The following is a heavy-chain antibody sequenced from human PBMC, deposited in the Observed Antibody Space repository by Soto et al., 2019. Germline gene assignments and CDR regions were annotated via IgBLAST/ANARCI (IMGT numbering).Heavy chain of an antibody. CDR3: ARVRAKQQLRPYGMDV. CDR1: GYTFTSYY. V-gene: IGHV1-46*01. J-gene: IGHJ6*02. CDR2: INPSGGST. D-gene: IGHD6-13*01. Sequence: ASVKVSCKASGYTFTSYYMHWVRQAPGQGLEWMGIINPSGGSTSYAQKFQGRVTMTRDTSTSTVYMELSSLRSEDTAVYYCARVRAKQQLRPYGMDVWGQGTTVTVSS.